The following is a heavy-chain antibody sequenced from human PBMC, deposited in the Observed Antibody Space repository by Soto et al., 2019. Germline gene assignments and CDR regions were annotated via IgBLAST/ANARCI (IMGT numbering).Heavy chain of an antibody. J-gene: IGHJ5*02. CDR3: ARDIYYDSSGYYDQNWFDP. V-gene: IGHV3-21*01. Sequence: GGSLRLSCAASGFTFSSYSMNWVRQAPGKGLEWVSSISSSSSYIYYADSVKGRFTISRDNAKNSLYLQMNSLRAEDTAAYYCARDIYYDSSGYYDQNWFDPWGQGTLVTVSS. D-gene: IGHD3-22*01. CDR2: ISSSSSYI. CDR1: GFTFSSYS.